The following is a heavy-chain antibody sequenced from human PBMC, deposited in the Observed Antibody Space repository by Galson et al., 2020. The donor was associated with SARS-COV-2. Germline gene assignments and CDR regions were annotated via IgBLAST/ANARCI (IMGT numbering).Heavy chain of an antibody. CDR1: GYTFTGYY. D-gene: IGHD2-2*01. CDR3: ARDGPPAGYCSSTSCPAWFDP. V-gene: IGHV1-2*02. J-gene: IGHJ5*02. CDR2: INPNSGGT. Sequence: ASVKVPCKASGYTFTGYYMHWVRQAPGQGLEWMGWINPNSGGTNYAQKFQGRVTMTRDTSISTAYMELSRLRSDDTAVYYCARDGPPAGYCSSTSCPAWFDPWGQGTLVTVSS.